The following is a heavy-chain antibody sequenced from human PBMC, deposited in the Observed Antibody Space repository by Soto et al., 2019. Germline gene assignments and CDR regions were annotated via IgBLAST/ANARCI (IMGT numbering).Heavy chain of an antibody. D-gene: IGHD3-22*01. J-gene: IGHJ4*02. CDR3: ARHRFNYYDDTVYYYFDY. CDR2: ISGHNGNT. V-gene: IGHV1-18*04. Sequence: SVKVSCKASGYSFTSYGISWVRQAPGQGPEWMGWISGHNGNTNHPQSLQGRVTMTTDTSRNTAYMELRSLRSDDTAVYYCARHRFNYYDDTVYYYFDYWGQGTLVTVS. CDR1: GYSFTSYG.